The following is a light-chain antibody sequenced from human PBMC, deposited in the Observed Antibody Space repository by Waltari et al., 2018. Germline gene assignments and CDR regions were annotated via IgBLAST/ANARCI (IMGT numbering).Light chain of an antibody. V-gene: IGLV3-19*01. CDR1: SLRTSY. J-gene: IGLJ2*01. CDR2: GKN. CDR3: HSRDSSGNVL. Sequence: SSELTQDPAVSVALGQTVRITCQAASLRTSYVSWFHQKPGQAPALVIYGKNNRPSGIPDRFSASSSGSTASLTIIGAQAEDEADYYCHSRDSSGNVLIGGGTKLTVV.